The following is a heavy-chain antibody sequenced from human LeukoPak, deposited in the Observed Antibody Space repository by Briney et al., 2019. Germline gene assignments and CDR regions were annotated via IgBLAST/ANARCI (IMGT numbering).Heavy chain of an antibody. D-gene: IGHD6-13*01. J-gene: IGHJ4*02. CDR1: GVSISSSNYY. V-gene: IGHV4-39*07. Sequence: PSETLSLTCNVSGVSISSSNYYWGWIRQPPGKGLEWIGSIYYRRSTYYNPSLKNRVTISIDTSKNQFSLKLSSVTAADTAVYYCARGYSRSWAYFDYWGQGTLVTVSS. CDR3: ARGYSRSWAYFDY. CDR2: IYYRRST.